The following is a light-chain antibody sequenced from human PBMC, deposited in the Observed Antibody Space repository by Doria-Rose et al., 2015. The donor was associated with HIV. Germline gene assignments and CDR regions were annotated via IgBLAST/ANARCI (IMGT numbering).Light chain of an antibody. CDR2: DGS. Sequence: EIVLTQSPGTLSLSPGERATLSCRASQSLSSTYLARYQQKPGQAPSLLIYDGSTRATGIPDRFSASGSGTDFTLTINRLEPEDFALYYCHQYGTSWTFGQGTKVEI. CDR1: QSLSSTY. CDR3: HQYGTSWT. J-gene: IGKJ1*01. V-gene: IGKV3-20*01.